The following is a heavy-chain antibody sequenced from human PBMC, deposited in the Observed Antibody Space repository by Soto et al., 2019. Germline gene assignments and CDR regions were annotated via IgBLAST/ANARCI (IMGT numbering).Heavy chain of an antibody. Sequence: ASVKVSCKASGYTLTGYYMHWARQAPGQGLEWMGWITPNSGGTNYAQKFQGRVTMTRDTSISTAYMELSRLRSDDTAVYYCAISYVWGSPPAYWGQGTLVTVSS. CDR3: AISYVWGSPPAY. CDR2: ITPNSGGT. V-gene: IGHV1-2*02. J-gene: IGHJ4*02. D-gene: IGHD3-16*01. CDR1: GYTLTGYY.